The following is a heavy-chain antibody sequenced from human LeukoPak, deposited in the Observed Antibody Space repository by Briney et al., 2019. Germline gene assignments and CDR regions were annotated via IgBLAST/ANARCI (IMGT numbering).Heavy chain of an antibody. D-gene: IGHD3-10*01. CDR3: ATPSDGSGSYFGY. Sequence: GGSLRLSCAASGFTFSTYAMTWVRQAPGKGLEWVSSISGSGGDTYYAGSVKGRFTISRDNSKNTLYLQMNSLRVEDTAIYYCATPSDGSGSYFGYWGQGTLVSVSS. CDR2: ISGSGGDT. J-gene: IGHJ4*02. V-gene: IGHV3-23*01. CDR1: GFTFSTYA.